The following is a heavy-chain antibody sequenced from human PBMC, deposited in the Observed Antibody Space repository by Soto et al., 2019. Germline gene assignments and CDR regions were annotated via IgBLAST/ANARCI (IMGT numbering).Heavy chain of an antibody. V-gene: IGHV1-69*01. D-gene: IGHD3-9*01. CDR1: GITFSNYA. Sequence: QVQLVQSGAEVKKPGSSVKVSCKASGITFSNYAITWVRQAPGQGLEWMGGFIPVFGTVNYAQKFQGRVTITADESTSTAYMELSSLRSEDTAMYYCARGGRINYDILTESRDWFDPWGQGTLVTVSS. CDR3: ARGGRINYDILTESRDWFDP. J-gene: IGHJ5*02. CDR2: FIPVFGTV.